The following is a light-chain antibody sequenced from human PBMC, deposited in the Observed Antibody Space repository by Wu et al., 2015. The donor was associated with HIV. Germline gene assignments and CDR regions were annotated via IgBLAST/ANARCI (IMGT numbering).Light chain of an antibody. CDR2: GTS. CDR3: QQYGSSPGYT. CDR1: QSVSSKY. J-gene: IGKJ2*01. V-gene: IGKV3-20*01. Sequence: EIVLTQSPGTLSLSPGERATLSCRASQSVSSKYLAWFQQKPGQAPRLLMYGTSSRATGIPDRFSGSGSGTDFTLTISRLEPEDFAVYYRQQYGSSPGYTFGQGTKLEIK.